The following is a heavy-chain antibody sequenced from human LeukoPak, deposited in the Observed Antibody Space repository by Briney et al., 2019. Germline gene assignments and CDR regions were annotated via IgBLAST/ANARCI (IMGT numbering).Heavy chain of an antibody. V-gene: IGHV4-59*01. CDR2: IYYTGGT. D-gene: IGHD6-19*01. CDR3: GGGSGWYFPFDY. CDR1: GGSISNYY. J-gene: IGHJ4*02. Sequence: AGSLCLTCAVSGGSISNYYWSWVRQPPGKGLEWVGYIYYTGGTNYNPYLKSPVTIPVDPSKNQFSLKLTSVPAADTAVYYCGGGSGWYFPFDYWGRGPLVTVSS.